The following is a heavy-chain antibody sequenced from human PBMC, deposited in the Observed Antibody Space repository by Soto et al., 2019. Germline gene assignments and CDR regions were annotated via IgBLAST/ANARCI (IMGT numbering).Heavy chain of an antibody. CDR2: FIPVYRAL. V-gene: IGHV1-69*13. D-gene: IGHD3-3*01. CDR1: GGSFGKSA. J-gene: IGHJ4*02. Sequence: SVKFSCKASGGSFGKSAINWVRQTPGQGLEWLGGFIPVYRALNYAQKFQGRVTITADESTGTAYMTLSSLASDDTAVYYCATGVIWIGYFTVDSWGQGTRVTVSS. CDR3: ATGVIWIGYFTVDS.